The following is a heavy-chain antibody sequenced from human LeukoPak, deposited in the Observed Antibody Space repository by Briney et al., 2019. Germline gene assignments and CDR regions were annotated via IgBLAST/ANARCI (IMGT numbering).Heavy chain of an antibody. Sequence: GGSLRLSCTASGFTLRNYWMHWVRQVPGKRLVWVSRISGDGSVTNYADSVQGRFTISRDNAKNILYLQVNSLRSEDTAVYYCARYSSSSGGASYYLDYWAMEPWSPSPQ. V-gene: IGHV3-74*01. J-gene: IGHJ4*01. CDR1: GFTLRNYW. CDR3: ARYSSSSGGASYYLDY. D-gene: IGHD6-6*01. CDR2: ISGDGSVT.